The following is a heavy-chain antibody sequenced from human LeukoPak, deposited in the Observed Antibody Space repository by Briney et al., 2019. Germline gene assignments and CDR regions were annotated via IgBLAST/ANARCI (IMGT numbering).Heavy chain of an antibody. CDR2: IYNDGSST. D-gene: IGHD6-13*01. CDR1: GFTFSSYW. Sequence: PGGSLRLSCAASGFTFSSYWMHWVRQAPGKGLEWVSRIYNDGSSTNYADSVKGRFTISRDNAKNTLYLQMNSLRVEDTAVYYCARDGSSWANWLDPWGQGTLVTVSS. V-gene: IGHV3-74*01. J-gene: IGHJ5*02. CDR3: ARDGSSWANWLDP.